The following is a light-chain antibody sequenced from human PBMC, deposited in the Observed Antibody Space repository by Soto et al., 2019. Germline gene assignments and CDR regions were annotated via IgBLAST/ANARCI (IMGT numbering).Light chain of an antibody. J-gene: IGLJ3*02. CDR2: YDD. CDR1: SSNIGNNA. Sequence: QSVLTQPPSVSEAPRQRVTISCSGSSSNIGNNAVNWYQQLPGKAPKLLIYYDDLLPSGVSDRFSGSKSGTSASLAISGLQSEDEADYYYAVWDDSLNGRVFGGGTKLTVL. V-gene: IGLV1-36*01. CDR3: AVWDDSLNGRV.